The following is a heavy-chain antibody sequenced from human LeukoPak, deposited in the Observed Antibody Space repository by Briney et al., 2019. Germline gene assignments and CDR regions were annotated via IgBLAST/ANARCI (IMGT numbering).Heavy chain of an antibody. J-gene: IGHJ4*02. D-gene: IGHD2-15*01. V-gene: IGHV3-30*02. CDR3: AKVRGYCSGGSCYSSIDY. CDR1: GLTFSAYD. CDR2: IRFDGSSK. Sequence: GGSLRLSCAASGLTFSAYDMHWVRQAPGKGLEWVAFIRFDGSSKYYADSVRGRFTISRDTSGNTLFLQMNTLRPEDTAVYYCAKVRGYCSGGSCYSSIDYWGQGTLVTVSS.